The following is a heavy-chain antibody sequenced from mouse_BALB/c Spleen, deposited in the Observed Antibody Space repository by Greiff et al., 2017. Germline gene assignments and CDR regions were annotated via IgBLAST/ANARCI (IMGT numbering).Heavy chain of an antibody. J-gene: IGHJ4*01. Sequence: QVQLKESGPGLVAPSQSLSITCTVSGFSLTSYGVHWVRQPPGKGLEWLGVIWAGGSTNYNSALMSRLSISKDNSKSQVFLKMNSLQTDDTAMYYCASYYDGDYAMDYWGQGTSVTVSS. D-gene: IGHD1-1*01. CDR1: GFSLTSYG. V-gene: IGHV2-9*02. CDR2: IWAGGST. CDR3: ASYYDGDYAMDY.